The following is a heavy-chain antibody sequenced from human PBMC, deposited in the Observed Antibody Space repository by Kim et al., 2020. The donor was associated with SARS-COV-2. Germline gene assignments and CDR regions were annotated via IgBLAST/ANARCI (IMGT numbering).Heavy chain of an antibody. V-gene: IGHV3-23*01. J-gene: IGHJ4*02. CDR3: AEVSSSRD. Sequence: GGSLRLSCAASGFTFRNSGMSWARQAPGKGLEWVSSIGGSGATTYYADSVKGRFTISRDNSKNTMYLQMNSLRAEDTAVYYCAEVSSSRDWGQGTLVTVSS. D-gene: IGHD6-13*01. CDR1: GFTFRNSG. CDR2: IGGSGATT.